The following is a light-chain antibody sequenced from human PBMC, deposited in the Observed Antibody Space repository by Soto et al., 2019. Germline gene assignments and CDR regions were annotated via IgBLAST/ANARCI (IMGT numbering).Light chain of an antibody. J-gene: IGKJ2*01. Sequence: EIVLTQSPGTLSLSPGERATLSCRSSQSVSSSYLAWYQQKPGQAPRLLIYGASSRATGIPDRFSGSGSGTDVTLTISILEPEDFAVYDCQQYGTSYTFGQGTKLEIK. CDR3: QQYGTSYT. V-gene: IGKV3-20*01. CDR2: GAS. CDR1: QSVSSSY.